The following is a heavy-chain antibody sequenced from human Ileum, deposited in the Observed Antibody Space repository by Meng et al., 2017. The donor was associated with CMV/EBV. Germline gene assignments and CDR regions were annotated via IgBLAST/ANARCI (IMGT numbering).Heavy chain of an antibody. CDR3: ARIRIAAAGIGGWFDP. Sequence: SETLSLTCTVSGGSISSYYWSWIRQPPGKGLEWIGYIYYSGSTNYNPSLKSRVTISVDTSKNQFSLKLSSVTAADTAVYYCARIRIAAAGIGGWFDPWGQGTPVTVSS. D-gene: IGHD6-13*01. V-gene: IGHV4-59*01. CDR1: GGSISSYY. CDR2: IYYSGST. J-gene: IGHJ5*02.